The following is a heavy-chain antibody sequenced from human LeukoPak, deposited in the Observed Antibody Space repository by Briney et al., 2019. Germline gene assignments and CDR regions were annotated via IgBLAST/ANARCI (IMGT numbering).Heavy chain of an antibody. V-gene: IGHV7-4-1*02. CDR2: INTNTGNP. CDR1: GYTFTSYA. D-gene: IGHD3-3*01. CDR3: ARDLYDFWSGLKYYFDY. Sequence: ASVKVSCKASGYTFTSYAMNWVRQAPGQGLEWMGWINTNTGNPTYAQGFTGRFVFSLDTSVSTAYLQISSLKAEDTAVYYCARDLYDFWSGLKYYFDYWGQGTLVTVSS. J-gene: IGHJ4*02.